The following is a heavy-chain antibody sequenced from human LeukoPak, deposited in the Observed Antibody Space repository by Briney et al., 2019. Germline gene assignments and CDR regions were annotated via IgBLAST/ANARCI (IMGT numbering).Heavy chain of an antibody. CDR3: ARHGTISSESYFDY. J-gene: IGHJ4*02. CDR2: IYYSGRT. CDR1: GGAVRRGGDY. V-gene: IGHV4-61*08. D-gene: IGHD1-14*01. Sequence: SQTLALTSTVAGGAVRRGGDYWSWSRQHPGKGLEWIGYIYYSGRTNYNPSLKSRVTGFVDTSKNQVSLRLSSVTAADTAVYYCARHGTISSESYFDYWGQGALVTVSS.